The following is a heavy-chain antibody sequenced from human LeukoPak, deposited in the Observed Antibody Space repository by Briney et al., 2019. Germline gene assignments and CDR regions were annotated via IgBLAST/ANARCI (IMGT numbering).Heavy chain of an antibody. CDR2: INPNNGGT. V-gene: IGHV1-2*02. Sequence: GASVKVSCKASGYTFTGYYLHWVRQAPGQGLEWMGWINPNNGGTNYAQRFQGRVTMTRDTSISTAYMELSRLRSDDTAIYYCASRSDTVSTPHYWGQGTLVTVSS. D-gene: IGHD4-17*01. CDR1: GYTFTGYY. J-gene: IGHJ4*02. CDR3: ASRSDTVSTPHY.